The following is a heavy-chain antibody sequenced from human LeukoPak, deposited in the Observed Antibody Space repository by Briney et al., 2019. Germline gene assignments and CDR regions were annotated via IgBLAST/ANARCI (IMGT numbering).Heavy chain of an antibody. CDR2: ISGEGRIT. CDR3: ARDWQWLVDQ. Sequence: GGSLRLSCEASGFTFSSYSMHWVRQAPGKGLEWVAIISGEGRITYYADSVKGRFTISRDNSKNTLYLQINSLSAEDTALYYCARDWQWLVDQWGQGTLVTVSS. V-gene: IGHV3-30*04. CDR1: GFTFSSYS. D-gene: IGHD6-19*01. J-gene: IGHJ4*02.